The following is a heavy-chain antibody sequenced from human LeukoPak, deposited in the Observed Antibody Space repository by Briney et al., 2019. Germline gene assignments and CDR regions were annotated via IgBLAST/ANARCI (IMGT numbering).Heavy chain of an antibody. D-gene: IGHD3-3*01. V-gene: IGHV3-74*01. J-gene: IGHJ4*02. CDR3: ARLRRDYYFDY. Sequence: AGGSLRLSCAASGFTFSSYWMHWVRQAPAKGLVWVSYFNGDDSGTNHADSVQGRFTISRDNAKNTLYLQMNSLRAEDTAVYYCARLRRDYYFDYWGQGTLVTVSS. CDR1: GFTFSSYW. CDR2: FNGDDSGT.